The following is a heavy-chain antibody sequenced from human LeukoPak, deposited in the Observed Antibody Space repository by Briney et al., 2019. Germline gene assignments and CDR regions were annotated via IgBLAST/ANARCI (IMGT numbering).Heavy chain of an antibody. J-gene: IGHJ5*02. CDR1: GGSISSYY. CDR3: ARPNLLRFPANGFDP. Sequence: SETLSLTCTVSGGSISSYYWSWIRQPPGKGLEWIGYIYYSGSTNYNPSLKSRVTISVDTSKNQFSLKLSSVTAADTAVYYCARPNLLRFPANGFDPWGQGTLVTVSS. V-gene: IGHV4-59*12. CDR2: IYYSGST. D-gene: IGHD3-3*01.